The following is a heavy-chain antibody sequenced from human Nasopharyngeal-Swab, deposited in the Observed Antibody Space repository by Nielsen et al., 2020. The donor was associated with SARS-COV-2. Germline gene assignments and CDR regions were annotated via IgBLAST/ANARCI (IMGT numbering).Heavy chain of an antibody. D-gene: IGHD3-16*01. Sequence: GGSLRLSCAASRFTFSNYGMHWVRQAPGKGLEWVAVISYDGNIKSYADSVRGRFLISRDNSHNTLYLQMSRLRTEDRAVYYCAKAFGEDQLAEDAFDAWGQGTMVTVSS. V-gene: IGHV3-30*18. CDR1: RFTFSNYG. CDR3: AKAFGEDQLAEDAFDA. J-gene: IGHJ3*01. CDR2: ISYDGNIK.